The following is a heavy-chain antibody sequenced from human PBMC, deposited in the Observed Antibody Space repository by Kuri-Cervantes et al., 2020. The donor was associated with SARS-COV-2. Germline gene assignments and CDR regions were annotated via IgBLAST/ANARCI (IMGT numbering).Heavy chain of an antibody. CDR3: AREEVVPAALRGYYYNNGMDV. CDR2: ISSSSSTI. V-gene: IGHV3-48*01. J-gene: IGHJ6*02. D-gene: IGHD2-2*01. CDR1: GLTFSVYG. Sequence: GGSLRLSCAASGLTFSVYGLNWVRQAPGKGLEWVSYISSSSSTIHYADSVKGRFTISRDNAKKSLFLQMNSLRAEDRAVYYCAREEVVPAALRGYYYNNGMDVWGQGTTVTVSS.